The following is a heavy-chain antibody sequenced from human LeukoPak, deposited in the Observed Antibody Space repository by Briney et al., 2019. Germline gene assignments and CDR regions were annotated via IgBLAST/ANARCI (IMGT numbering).Heavy chain of an antibody. CDR1: GGSISSNTW. CDR3: ARAASGWSPSRY. D-gene: IGHD6-19*01. V-gene: IGHV4-4*02. Sequence: PSETLSLTCAVSGGSISSNTWWSWVRQTPGKGLEWIGEIYHSGSTNYNSSLKSRVTISVDTSKNQFSLKLSSVTAADTAVYYCARAASGWSPSRYWGQGTLVTVSS. CDR2: IYHSGST. J-gene: IGHJ4*02.